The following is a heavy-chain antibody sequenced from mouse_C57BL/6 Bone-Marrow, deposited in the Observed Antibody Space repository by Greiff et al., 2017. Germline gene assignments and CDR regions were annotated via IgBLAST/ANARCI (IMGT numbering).Heavy chain of an antibody. J-gene: IGHJ2*01. V-gene: IGHV1-82*01. CDR1: GYAFSSSW. CDR2: IYPGDGDT. Sequence: VQLQQSGPELVKPGASVKISCKASGYAFSSSWMNWVKQRPGKGLEWIGRIYPGDGDTNYNGKFKGKATLTADKSSSTAYMQRSSLTSEDSAVYFCAHPFFDYWGQGTTLTVSS. CDR3: AHPFFDY.